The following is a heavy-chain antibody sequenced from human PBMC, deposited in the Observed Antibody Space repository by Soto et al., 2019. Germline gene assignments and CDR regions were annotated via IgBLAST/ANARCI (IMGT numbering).Heavy chain of an antibody. J-gene: IGHJ5*02. CDR1: GGSISSSSYY. V-gene: IGHV4-39*01. Sequence: SETLSLTCTVSGGSISSSSYYWGWIRQPPGKGLEWIGSIYYSGSTYYNPSLKSRVTISVDTSKNQFSLKLSSVTAADTAVYYCARTPRLLYGWFAPWGQGTLVTVSS. CDR3: ARTPRLLYGWFAP. D-gene: IGHD2-2*02. CDR2: IYYSGST.